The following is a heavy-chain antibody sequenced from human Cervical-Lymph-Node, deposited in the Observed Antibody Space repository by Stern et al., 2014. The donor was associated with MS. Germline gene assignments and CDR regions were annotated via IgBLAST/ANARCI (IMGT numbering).Heavy chain of an antibody. CDR1: AGAFSRYG. Sequence: QMQLVQSGAEVKKPGSSVKVSCKASAGAFSRYGINWVRQAPGQGLEWMGGIIPTSGTSNYAQKLQGRVTIAADESTNKAYMELSSLRSEDTAVYYCARSRPDDGSGYNSLAETFHHWGLGTLVTVSS. CDR3: ARSRPDDGSGYNSLAETFHH. CDR2: IIPTSGTS. J-gene: IGHJ1*01. D-gene: IGHD3-22*01. V-gene: IGHV1-69*01.